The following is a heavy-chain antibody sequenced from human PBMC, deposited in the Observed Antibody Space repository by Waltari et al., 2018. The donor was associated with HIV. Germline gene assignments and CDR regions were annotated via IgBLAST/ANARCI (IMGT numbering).Heavy chain of an antibody. Sequence: WDGSNKYYADSVKGRFTISRDNSKNTLYLQMNSLRAEDTAVYYCARDPTDIVLMVYAQTHWFDPWGQGTLVTVSS. CDR2: WDGSNK. V-gene: IGHV3-30-3*01. J-gene: IGHJ5*02. CDR3: ARDPTDIVLMVYAQTHWFDP. D-gene: IGHD2-8*01.